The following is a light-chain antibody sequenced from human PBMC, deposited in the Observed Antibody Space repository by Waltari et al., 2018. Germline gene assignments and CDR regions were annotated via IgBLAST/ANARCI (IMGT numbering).Light chain of an antibody. V-gene: IGKV3-15*01. CDR1: QSVSTK. Sequence: IVVTQSPASLSVSPGERATLSCRASQSVSTKLGGDQQSPGQAPRLRLYAASTRAIGCPARFSGGGSGTEFTLTISSLQSEDLGIYYCQQYEKWPTTFGQGTRLDSK. CDR3: QQYEKWPTT. CDR2: AAS. J-gene: IGKJ5*01.